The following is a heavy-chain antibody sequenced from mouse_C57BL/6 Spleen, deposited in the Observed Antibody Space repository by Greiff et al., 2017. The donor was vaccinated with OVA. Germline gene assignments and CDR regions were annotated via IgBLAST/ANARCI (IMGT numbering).Heavy chain of an antibody. J-gene: IGHJ3*01. CDR1: GYAFTNYL. D-gene: IGHD2-3*01. Sequence: QVQLQQSGAELVRPGTSVKVSCKASGYAFTNYLIEWVKQRPGQGLEWIGVINPGSGGTNYNEKFKGKATLTADKSSSTAYMQLSSLTSEDSAVYFCARGVYDGYSWFAYWGQGTLVTVAA. V-gene: IGHV1-54*01. CDR2: INPGSGGT. CDR3: ARGVYDGYSWFAY.